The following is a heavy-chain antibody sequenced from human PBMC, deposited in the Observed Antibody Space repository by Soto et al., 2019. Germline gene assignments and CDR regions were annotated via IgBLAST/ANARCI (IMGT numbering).Heavy chain of an antibody. V-gene: IGHV3-33*01. J-gene: IGHJ6*02. CDR1: GFTFSSYG. CDR3: ARKAAHTNYYYYGMDV. Sequence: GWSLRLSCAASGFTFSSYGMHWVRQAPGKGLEWVAVIWYDGSNKYYADSVKGRFTISRDNSKNTLYLQMKSLRAEDTAVYYCARKAAHTNYYYYGMDVWGQGNTVT. D-gene: IGHD6-6*01. CDR2: IWYDGSNK.